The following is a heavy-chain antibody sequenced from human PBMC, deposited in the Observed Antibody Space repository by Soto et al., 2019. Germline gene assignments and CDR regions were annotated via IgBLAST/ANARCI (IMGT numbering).Heavy chain of an antibody. J-gene: IGHJ4*02. Sequence: QITLKESGPKLVTPTQTLTLTCTFSGFSLSTSGVGVGWIRQPPGKALEWLALIYWDDDKRYSPSLKTKLTIPKVTSKTHVILTMANMDPVDTATYYCAYSGLDSSSSSWPDWGQGTLVTVSS. V-gene: IGHV2-5*02. CDR2: IYWDDDK. CDR1: GFSLSTSGVG. CDR3: AYSGLDSSSSSWPD. D-gene: IGHD6-13*01.